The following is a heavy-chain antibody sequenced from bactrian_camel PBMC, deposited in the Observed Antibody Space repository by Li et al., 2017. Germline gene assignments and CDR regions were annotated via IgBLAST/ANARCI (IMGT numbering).Heavy chain of an antibody. J-gene: IGHJ4*01. CDR3: TTDLRRLEVGDY. CDR1: GFTFSRLY. Sequence: VQLVESGGGLVQPGGSLRLSCVASGFTFSRLYMHWVRQTPGKGLEWVSNINSGGGETYYADLVKGRFTLSKDNAKTMVYLQMNSLKSEDTALYFCTTDLRRLEVGDYWGQGTQVTVS. D-gene: IGHD3*01. CDR2: INSGGGET. V-gene: IGHV3S40*01.